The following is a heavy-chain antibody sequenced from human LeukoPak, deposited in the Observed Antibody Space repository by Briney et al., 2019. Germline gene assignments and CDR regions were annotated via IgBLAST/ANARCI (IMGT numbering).Heavy chain of an antibody. V-gene: IGHV3-21*01. CDR2: ISSSSSYI. CDR1: GFTFSSYS. J-gene: IGHJ5*02. CDR3: ARERAVTTVITLFDP. Sequence: GGSLRLSCAASGFTFSSYSMNWVRQAPGKGLEWVSSISSSSSYIYYADSVKGRFTISRDNAKNSLYLQMNSLRAEDTAVYYCARERAVTTVITLFDPGAEGTLVTVPS. D-gene: IGHD4-11*01.